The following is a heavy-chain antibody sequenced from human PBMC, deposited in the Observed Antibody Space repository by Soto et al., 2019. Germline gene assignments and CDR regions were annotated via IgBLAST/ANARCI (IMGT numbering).Heavy chain of an antibody. J-gene: IGHJ4*02. D-gene: IGHD3-10*01. Sequence: PSETLSLTCTVSDDSITTGYYWGWVRQPPGKGLEWIASIFHSGSTYSNPSLKSRVTISVDTSKNQFSLKLTSVTAADTAVYFCARELHYYGSGLLDSWGQGTVVTVSS. CDR1: DDSITTGYY. CDR3: ARELHYYGSGLLDS. CDR2: IFHSGST. V-gene: IGHV4-38-2*02.